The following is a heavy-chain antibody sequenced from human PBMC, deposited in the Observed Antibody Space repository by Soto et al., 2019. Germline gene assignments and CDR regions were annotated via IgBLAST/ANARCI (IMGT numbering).Heavy chain of an antibody. J-gene: IGHJ3*02. CDR1: GGSVSSGSYY. V-gene: IGHV4-61*01. CDR2: IHYSGST. Sequence: SETLSLTCIVSGGSVSSGSYYWSWIRQPPGKGLEWIGYIHYSGSTDYNPSLKSRVTLSLDTSKNQFSLNLSSVTAADTAVYYCARVPRSPLRLGGGYIFDMWRQGTIRTVS. CDR3: ARVPRSPLRLGGGYIFDM. D-gene: IGHD5-12*01.